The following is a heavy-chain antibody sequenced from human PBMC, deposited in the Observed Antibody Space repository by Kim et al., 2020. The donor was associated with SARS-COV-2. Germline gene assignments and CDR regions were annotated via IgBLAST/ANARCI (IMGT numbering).Heavy chain of an antibody. CDR3: ARDSNYGGTFDY. D-gene: IGHD2-15*01. J-gene: IGHJ4*02. V-gene: IGHV3-48*02. CDR2: T. Sequence: TYYADYVKGRFTISRDNVKNSLYLQMNSLRDEDTAVYYCARDSNYGGTFDYWGLGTLVTVSS.